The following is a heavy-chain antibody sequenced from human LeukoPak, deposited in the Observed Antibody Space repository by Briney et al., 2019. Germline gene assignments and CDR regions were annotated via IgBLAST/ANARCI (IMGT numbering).Heavy chain of an antibody. CDR1: GGTFISYA. J-gene: IGHJ4*02. D-gene: IGHD6-19*01. CDR2: IIPIFGTA. V-gene: IGHV1-69*13. Sequence: SVKVSCKASGGTFISYAISWVRQAPGQGLEWMGGIIPIFGTANYAQKFQGRVTITADESTSTAYVELSSLRSEDTAVYYCARVGSGPRAVSGYWGQGTLVTVSS. CDR3: ARVGSGPRAVSGY.